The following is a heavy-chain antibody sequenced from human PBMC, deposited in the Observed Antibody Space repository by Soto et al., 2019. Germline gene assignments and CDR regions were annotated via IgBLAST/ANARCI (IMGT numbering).Heavy chain of an antibody. J-gene: IGHJ4*02. Sequence: ESGGGLVQPGGSLRLSCAASGFTFNAYAMTWVRQAHGKGLEWVSAIGGSGGNRYYAGSVRGRFTISRDNSKDTVDLQMNSLRVEDTAVYYCARVASDYINSVDHWGQGILVSVSS. CDR2: IGGSGGNR. V-gene: IGHV3-23*01. CDR1: GFTFNAYA. CDR3: ARVASDYINSVDH. D-gene: IGHD4-4*01.